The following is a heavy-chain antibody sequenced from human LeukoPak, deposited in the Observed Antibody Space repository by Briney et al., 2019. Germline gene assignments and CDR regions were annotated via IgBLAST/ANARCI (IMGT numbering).Heavy chain of an antibody. CDR3: ARDFLLYGSIDAFDI. CDR2: ISYDGSNK. J-gene: IGHJ3*02. Sequence: GGSLRLSCAASGFTFSSYAMHWVRQAPGKGLEWVAVISYDGSNKYYADSVKGRFTISRDNSKNTLYLQMNSLRAEDTAVYYCARDFLLYGSIDAFDIWGQGTMVTVSS. D-gene: IGHD3-16*01. V-gene: IGHV3-30*04. CDR1: GFTFSSYA.